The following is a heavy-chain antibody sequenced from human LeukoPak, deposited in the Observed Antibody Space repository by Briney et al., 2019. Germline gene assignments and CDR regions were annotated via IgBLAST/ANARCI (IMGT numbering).Heavy chain of an antibody. CDR2: IYPGDSDT. D-gene: IGHD6-6*01. V-gene: IGHV5-51*01. CDR1: GYSFTSYW. Sequence: GESLKISCKGSGYSFTSYWIGWVRQMPGKGLEWMGIIYPGDSDTRYSPSFQGQVTISADKSISTAYPQWSSLKASDTAMYYCARHAGAIGIAARRVTPVDYWGQGTLVTVSS. CDR3: ARHAGAIGIAARRVTPVDY. J-gene: IGHJ4*02.